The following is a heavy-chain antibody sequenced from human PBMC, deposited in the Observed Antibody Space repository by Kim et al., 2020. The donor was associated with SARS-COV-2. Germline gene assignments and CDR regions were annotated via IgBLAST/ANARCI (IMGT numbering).Heavy chain of an antibody. D-gene: IGHD3-10*01. V-gene: IGHV4-31*03. J-gene: IGHJ3*02. CDR2: IYSSGRT. Sequence: SETLSLTCTVSAGSITNGGYYWNWIRQHPGKGLEWIGYIYSSGRTYYNPSLKSRVTMSVDTSKKQFSLKLGSVTAADTALYYCAGDRGFGELFPGAFDI. CDR1: AGSITNGGYY. CDR3: AGDRGFGELFPGAFDI.